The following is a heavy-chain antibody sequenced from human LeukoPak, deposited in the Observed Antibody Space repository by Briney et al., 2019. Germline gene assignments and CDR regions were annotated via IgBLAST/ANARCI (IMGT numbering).Heavy chain of an antibody. CDR1: GFTFSSYN. V-gene: IGHV3-48*01. CDR3: ARGSFGAFDI. D-gene: IGHD3-3*01. J-gene: IGHJ3*02. CDR2: ISSSSNTI. Sequence: PGGSLRLSCAVSGFTFSSYNMNWVRQAPGKGLEGVSYISSSSNTIYYANSVKGRFTISRDKAKNSLYLQMISLRAEDTAVYYCARGSFGAFDIWGQGTMVTVSS.